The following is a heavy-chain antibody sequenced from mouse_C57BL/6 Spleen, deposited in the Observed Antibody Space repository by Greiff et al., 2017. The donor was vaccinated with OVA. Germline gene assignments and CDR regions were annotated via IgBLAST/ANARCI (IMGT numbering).Heavy chain of an antibody. D-gene: IGHD1-1*01. J-gene: IGHJ2*01. CDR1: GYTFTSYW. V-gene: IGHV1-55*01. CDR3: ARGDGSSWRYFDY. Sequence: QVQLQQSGAELVKPGASVKMSCKASGYTFTSYWITWVKQRPGQGLEWIGDIYPGSGSTNYNEKFKSKATLTVDTSSSTAYMQLSSLTSEDSAVYYCARGDGSSWRYFDYWGQGTTLTVAS. CDR2: IYPGSGST.